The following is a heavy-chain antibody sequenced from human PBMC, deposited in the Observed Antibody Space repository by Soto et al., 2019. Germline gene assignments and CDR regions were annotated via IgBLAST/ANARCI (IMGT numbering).Heavy chain of an antibody. D-gene: IGHD2-2*01. CDR3: ASRPPAAIYYYYYGMDV. Sequence: QVQLVQSGAEVKKPGSSVKVSCKASGGTFSSYAISWVRQAPGQRLEWMGGIIPIFGTANYAQKFQGRVTITADESTSTAYMELSSLRSEDTAVYYCASRPPAAIYYYYYGMDVWGQGTTVTVSS. CDR2: IIPIFGTA. J-gene: IGHJ6*02. V-gene: IGHV1-69*01. CDR1: GGTFSSYA.